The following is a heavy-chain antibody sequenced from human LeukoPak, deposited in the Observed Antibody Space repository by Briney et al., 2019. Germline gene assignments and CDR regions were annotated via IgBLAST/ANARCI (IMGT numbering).Heavy chain of an antibody. V-gene: IGHV1-2*02. CDR2: INPNSGGT. CDR3: ARGNYAVRDWFDP. D-gene: IGHD1-7*01. CDR1: GYTFTGYY. J-gene: IGHJ5*02. Sequence: ASVKVSCKASGYTFTGYYMHWVRQAPGQGLEWMGWINPNSGGTNYAQKFQRRVTMTRDTSISTAYMELSRLRSDDTAVYYCARGNYAVRDWFDPWGQGTLVTVSS.